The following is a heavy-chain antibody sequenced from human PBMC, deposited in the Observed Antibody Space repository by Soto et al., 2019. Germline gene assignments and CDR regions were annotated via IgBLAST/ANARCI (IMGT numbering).Heavy chain of an antibody. D-gene: IGHD3-10*01. Sequence: EVQLVQSGAEVKKPGESLRISCKGSGYSFTSYWISWVRQMPGKGLEWMGRIDPSDSYTNYSPSFQGHVTISADKSISTAYLQWSSLKDSDTAMYYCASMGSGGPSYYYYGMDVWGQGTTVTVSS. CDR3: ASMGSGGPSYYYYGMDV. CDR1: GYSFTSYW. CDR2: IDPSDSYT. V-gene: IGHV5-10-1*03. J-gene: IGHJ6*02.